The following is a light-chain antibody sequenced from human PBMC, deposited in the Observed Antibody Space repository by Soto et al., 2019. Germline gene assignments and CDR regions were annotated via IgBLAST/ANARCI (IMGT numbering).Light chain of an antibody. CDR2: DVS. Sequence: QSALTQPASVSGSPEQSITISCTGTSSDVGGYNYVSWYQQHPGKAPKLMIYDVSNRPSGVSNRFSGSKSGNTASLTISGLQAEDEADYYYSSYTSSSTVVFGGGTKLTVL. CDR3: SSYTSSSTVV. CDR1: SSDVGGYNY. J-gene: IGLJ2*01. V-gene: IGLV2-14*01.